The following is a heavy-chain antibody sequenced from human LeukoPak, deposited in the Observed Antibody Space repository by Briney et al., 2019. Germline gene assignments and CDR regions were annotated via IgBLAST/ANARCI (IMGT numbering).Heavy chain of an antibody. CDR2: ISYDGSNN. Sequence: PGGSLRLSCAASGFTFSSYGMHWVRQAPGKWLKGLAVISYDGSNNYYADSVKGRFTISRDNSKNTLYLQMNSLRAEDTAVYYCAKDRYYGSGSYYNAPDYWGQGTLVTVSS. J-gene: IGHJ4*02. V-gene: IGHV3-30*18. CDR3: AKDRYYGSGSYYNAPDY. CDR1: GFTFSSYG. D-gene: IGHD3-10*01.